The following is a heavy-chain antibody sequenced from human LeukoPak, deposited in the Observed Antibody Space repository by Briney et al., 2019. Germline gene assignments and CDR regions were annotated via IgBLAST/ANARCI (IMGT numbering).Heavy chain of an antibody. CDR1: GFTFSSYE. CDR3: ARDSSSWSLTFDY. J-gene: IGHJ4*02. V-gene: IGHV3-48*03. D-gene: IGHD6-13*01. Sequence: GGSLRLSCAASGFTFSSYEMNWVRQAPGKGLEWVSYNSSSGSTIYYADSVKGRFTISRDNAKNSLYLQMNSLRAEDTAVYYCARDSSSWSLTFDYWGQGTLVTVSS. CDR2: NSSSGSTI.